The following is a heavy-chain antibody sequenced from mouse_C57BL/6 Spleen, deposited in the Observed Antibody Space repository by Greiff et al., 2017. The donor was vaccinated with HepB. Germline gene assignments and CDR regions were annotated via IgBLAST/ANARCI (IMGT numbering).Heavy chain of an antibody. Sequence: VQLQQPGTELVKPGASVKLSCKASGYTFTSYWMHWVKQRPGQGLEWIGNINPSNGGTNYNEKFKSKATLTVNKSSSTAYMQLSSLTSEDSAVYYCARAAQATTWFAYWGQGTLVTVSA. CDR1: GYTFTSYW. CDR2: INPSNGGT. D-gene: IGHD3-2*02. J-gene: IGHJ3*01. CDR3: ARAAQATTWFAY. V-gene: IGHV1-53*01.